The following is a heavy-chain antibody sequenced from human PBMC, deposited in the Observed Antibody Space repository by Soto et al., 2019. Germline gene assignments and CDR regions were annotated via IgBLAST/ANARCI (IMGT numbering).Heavy chain of an antibody. D-gene: IGHD3-22*01. CDR3: ARETFYEGFDS. Sequence: SETLSLTCTVSGGSISSGSYYWSWIRQHPGKGLEWIGYISDSGSTYSNPSLRSRVIISVETSGTQFSLRLNSVTAADTAVYYCARETFYEGFDSWGQGILVTVSS. CDR1: GGSISSGSYY. CDR2: ISDSGST. J-gene: IGHJ4*02. V-gene: IGHV4-31*03.